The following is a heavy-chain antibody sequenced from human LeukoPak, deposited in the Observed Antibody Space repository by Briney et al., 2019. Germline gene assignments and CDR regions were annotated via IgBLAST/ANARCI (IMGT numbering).Heavy chain of an antibody. CDR2: IYYSGST. J-gene: IGHJ4*02. V-gene: IGHV4-61*01. D-gene: IGHD6-13*01. CDR3: ARAYSRSWYCDY. Sequence: SETLSLTCTVSGGSISSSSYYWSWTRQPPGKGLEWIGYIYYSGSTNYNPSLKSRVTISVDTSKNQFSLKLSSVPAADTAVYYCARAYSRSWYCDYWGQGTLVTVSS. CDR1: GGSISSSSYY.